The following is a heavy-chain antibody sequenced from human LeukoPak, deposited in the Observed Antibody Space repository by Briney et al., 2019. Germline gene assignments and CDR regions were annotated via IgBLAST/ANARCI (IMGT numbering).Heavy chain of an antibody. CDR1: GFTFSSYE. Sequence: GGSLRLSCVASGFTFSSYEMHWVRQAPGKGLEWVSYISSSGTTIYYADSVKGRFTISRDNAKNSLYLQMNSLRAEDTAVYHCTRVGYSGSRISCDHWGQGTLVTVSS. J-gene: IGHJ4*02. CDR2: ISSSGTTI. CDR3: TRVGYSGSRISCDH. D-gene: IGHD1-26*01. V-gene: IGHV3-48*03.